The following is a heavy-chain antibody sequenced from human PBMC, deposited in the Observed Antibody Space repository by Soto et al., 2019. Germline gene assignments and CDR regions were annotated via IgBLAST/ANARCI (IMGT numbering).Heavy chain of an antibody. Sequence: GGSLRLSCSTSGFPFEDYAVHLVRQSSRKGLEWVSFINADGSDRYYADSVKGRFTISRDNTKGSFYLQMDRLRLEDTAIYYCAKAKFYFDYSPLDSWGQGTWVTVSS. CDR3: AKAKFYFDYSPLDS. CDR1: GFPFEDYA. J-gene: IGHJ4*02. D-gene: IGHD1-26*01. CDR2: INADGSDR. V-gene: IGHV3-43D*04.